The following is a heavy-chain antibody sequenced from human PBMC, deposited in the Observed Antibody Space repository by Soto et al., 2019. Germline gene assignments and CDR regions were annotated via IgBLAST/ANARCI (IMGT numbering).Heavy chain of an antibody. D-gene: IGHD1-26*01. J-gene: IGHJ5*02. CDR3: AREPVGATTGGNWFDP. Sequence: SETLSLACTVSGGSVSSGSYYWSWIRQPPGKGLEWIGYIYYSGSTNYNPSLKSRVTISVDTSKNQFSLKLSSVTAADTAVYYCAREPVGATTGGNWFDPWGQGTLVTVSS. V-gene: IGHV4-61*01. CDR1: GGSVSSGSYY. CDR2: IYYSGST.